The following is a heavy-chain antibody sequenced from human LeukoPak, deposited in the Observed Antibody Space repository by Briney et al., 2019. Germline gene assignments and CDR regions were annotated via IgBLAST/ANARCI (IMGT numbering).Heavy chain of an antibody. CDR1: GYSISSGYY. V-gene: IGHV4-38-2*02. J-gene: IGHJ5*02. Sequence: SETLSLTCAVSGYSISSGYYWGWIRQPPGKGLEWTGRIYHSGSTYYNPSLKSRVTISVDTSKNQFSLKLSPVTAADTAVYYCARDKSKGGATYLAGWFDPWGQGTLVTVSS. CDR3: ARDKSKGGATYLAGWFDP. D-gene: IGHD1-26*01. CDR2: IYHSGST.